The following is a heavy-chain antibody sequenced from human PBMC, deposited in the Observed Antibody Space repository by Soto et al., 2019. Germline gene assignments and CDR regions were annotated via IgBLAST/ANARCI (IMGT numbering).Heavy chain of an antibody. J-gene: IGHJ4*02. D-gene: IGHD3-10*01. CDR2: ISDSGGST. CDR1: GFTFSSYA. Sequence: EVQLLESGGGLVQPGGSLRLSCATSGFTFSSYAMNWVRQAPGMGLEWVSAISDSGGSTYYADFVKGRFTIYRDNSKNMLYLQMNSLRADDTAVYYCAKGAGSDSGRYWGQGTLVTVSS. V-gene: IGHV3-23*01. CDR3: AKGAGSDSGRY.